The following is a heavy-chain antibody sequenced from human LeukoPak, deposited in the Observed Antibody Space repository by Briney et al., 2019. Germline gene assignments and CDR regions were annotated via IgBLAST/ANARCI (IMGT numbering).Heavy chain of an antibody. CDR2: ISHIGST. Sequence: SETLSLTCTVSGASISGHYLTWLRQPPGKGLGWLGYISHIGSTNYNPSLKSRVTISVDTSKNQFSLKLTSVTAADTAVYYCARDRISINALDMWGQGTMVTVSS. V-gene: IGHV4-59*11. J-gene: IGHJ3*02. CDR3: ARDRISINALDM. D-gene: IGHD1-14*01. CDR1: GASISGHY.